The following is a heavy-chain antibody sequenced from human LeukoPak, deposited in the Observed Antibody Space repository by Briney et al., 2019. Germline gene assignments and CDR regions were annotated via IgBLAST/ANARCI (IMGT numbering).Heavy chain of an antibody. CDR1: GYTFTGYY. J-gene: IGHJ4*02. CDR3: ARGKEMVTITGGPDY. V-gene: IGHV1-46*01. CDR2: INPSGGST. Sequence: ASVTVSCKASGYTFTGYYMHWVRQAPGQGLEWMGIINPSGGSTSYAQKFRGRVTMTRDTSTTTVYMELTSLKSDDTAVYYCARGKEMVTITGGPDYWGQGTLVTVSS. D-gene: IGHD5-24*01.